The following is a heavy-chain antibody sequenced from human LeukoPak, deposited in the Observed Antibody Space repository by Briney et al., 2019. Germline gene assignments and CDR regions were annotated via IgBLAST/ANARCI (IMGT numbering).Heavy chain of an antibody. CDR2: ISGGGGST. CDR1: GFTFSTYA. Sequence: PGGSLRLSCAASGFTFSTYAMSWVRQAPGKGLEWVSTISGGGGSTYYADSEKGRFTISRDNSKITLYLQMNSLRAEDTAVYYCAKDPVYGSGSYRFFDYWGQGTLVTVSS. D-gene: IGHD3-10*01. V-gene: IGHV3-23*01. J-gene: IGHJ4*02. CDR3: AKDPVYGSGSYRFFDY.